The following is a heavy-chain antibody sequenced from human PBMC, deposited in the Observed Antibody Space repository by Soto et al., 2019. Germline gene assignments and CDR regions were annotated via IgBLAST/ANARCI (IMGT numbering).Heavy chain of an antibody. CDR2: IYYSGST. Sequence: SETLSLTCTVSGGSISSGDYYWSWIRQPPGKGLAWIGYIYYSGSTYYNPSLKSRVTMSVDTSKNQFSLKLSSVTAADTAVYYCARGDYYDSSGYYVDWGQGTLVTVSS. D-gene: IGHD3-22*01. CDR1: GGSISSGDYY. CDR3: ARGDYYDSSGYYVD. V-gene: IGHV4-30-4*01. J-gene: IGHJ4*02.